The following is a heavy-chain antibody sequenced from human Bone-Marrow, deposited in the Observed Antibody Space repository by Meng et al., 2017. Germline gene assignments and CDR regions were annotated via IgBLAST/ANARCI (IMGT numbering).Heavy chain of an antibody. J-gene: IGHJ4*02. CDR1: GGSISSYH. V-gene: IGHV4-59*08. CDR2: IHYSGST. CDR3: ARHRDGGSYPLDY. D-gene: IGHD1-26*01. Sequence: QVQLQELGPGLVKPSETLSLTRTVSGGSISSYHWSWIRQPPGKGLEWIAYIHYSGSTNYNPSLKSRVTISVDTSKNQFSLKLTSVTAADTAVYYCARHRDGGSYPLDYWGQGTLVTVSS.